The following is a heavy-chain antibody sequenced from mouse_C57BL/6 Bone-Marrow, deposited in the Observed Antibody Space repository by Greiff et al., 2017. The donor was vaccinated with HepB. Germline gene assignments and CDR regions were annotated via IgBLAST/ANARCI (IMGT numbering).Heavy chain of an antibody. V-gene: IGHV1-61*01. CDR1: GYTFTSYW. CDR2: IYPSDSET. D-gene: IGHD1-1*01. CDR3: ARNNYGSRNYAMDY. Sequence: QVQLKQPGAELVRPGSSVKLSCKASGYTFTSYWMDWVKQRPGQGLEWIGNIYPSDSETHYNQKFKDKATLTVDKSSSTAYMQLSSLTSEDSAVYYCARNNYGSRNYAMDYWGQGTSVTVSS. J-gene: IGHJ4*01.